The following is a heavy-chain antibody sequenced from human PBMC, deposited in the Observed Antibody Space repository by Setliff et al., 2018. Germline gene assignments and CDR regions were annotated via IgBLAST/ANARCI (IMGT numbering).Heavy chain of an antibody. Sequence: SETLSLTCTVSGGSISSSSYYWGWIRQPPGKGLEYIGSIYYSGSTYYNASLKSRLIISVDAPDNQFSVKLSSVTAADTAVYYCARHKSNGSGSYPSLYMDVWGKGIMVTVSS. D-gene: IGHD3-10*01. CDR1: GGSISSSSYY. V-gene: IGHV4-39*01. CDR2: IYYSGST. J-gene: IGHJ6*03. CDR3: ARHKSNGSGSYPSLYMDV.